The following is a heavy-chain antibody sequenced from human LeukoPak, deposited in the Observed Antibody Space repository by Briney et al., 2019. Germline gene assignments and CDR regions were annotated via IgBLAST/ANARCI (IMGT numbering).Heavy chain of an antibody. Sequence: PSETLSLTCTVSGGSISSSSYYWGWIRQPPGKGLEWIGSIYYSGSTYYNPSLKSRVTTSVDTSKNQFSLKLSSVTAADTAVYYCASAKLRGNNWFDPWGQGTLVTVSS. J-gene: IGHJ5*02. V-gene: IGHV4-39*01. CDR2: IYYSGST. CDR1: GGSISSSSYY. D-gene: IGHD3-16*01. CDR3: ASAKLRGNNWFDP.